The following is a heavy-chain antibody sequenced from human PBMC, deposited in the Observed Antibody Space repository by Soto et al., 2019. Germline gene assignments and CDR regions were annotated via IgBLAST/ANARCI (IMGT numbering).Heavy chain of an antibody. CDR2: IIPIFGTA. CDR3: ARGSVQYSYGYRFYYYYGMDV. Sequence: QVQLVQSGAEVKKPGSSVKVSCKASGGTFSSYAISWVRQAPGQGLEWMGGIIPIFGTANYAQKFQGRVTITADESTGTAYMELSSLRSEDTAVYYCARGSVQYSYGYRFYYYYGMDVWGQGTTVTVSS. D-gene: IGHD5-18*01. CDR1: GGTFSSYA. J-gene: IGHJ6*02. V-gene: IGHV1-69*01.